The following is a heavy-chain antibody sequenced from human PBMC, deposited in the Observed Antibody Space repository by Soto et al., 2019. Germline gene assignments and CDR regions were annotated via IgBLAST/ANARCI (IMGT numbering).Heavy chain of an antibody. J-gene: IGHJ6*03. Sequence: GSLRLSCAASGFTFSSYGMHWVRQAPGKGLEWVAVISYDGSNKYYADSVKGRFTISRDNSKNTLYLQMNSLRAEDTAVYYCAKVAKGKYYYYYMDVWGKGTTVTVSS. CDR3: AKVAKGKYYYYYMDV. CDR1: GFTFSSYG. CDR2: ISYDGSNK. V-gene: IGHV3-30*18.